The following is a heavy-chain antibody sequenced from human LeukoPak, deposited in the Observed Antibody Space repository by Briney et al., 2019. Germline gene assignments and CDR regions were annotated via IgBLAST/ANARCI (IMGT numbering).Heavy chain of an antibody. V-gene: IGHV3-23*01. CDR1: GFTFSSYA. D-gene: IGHD1-26*01. Sequence: GGSLRLSCAASGFTFSSYAMSWVRQAPGKGLEWVSAISGSGGSTYYADSVKGRFTISRDNSKNTLYLQMNSLRAEDTAVYYCAKEEIASELDRVLGYYFDYWGQGTLVTVSS. J-gene: IGHJ4*02. CDR3: AKEEIASELDRVLGYYFDY. CDR2: ISGSGGST.